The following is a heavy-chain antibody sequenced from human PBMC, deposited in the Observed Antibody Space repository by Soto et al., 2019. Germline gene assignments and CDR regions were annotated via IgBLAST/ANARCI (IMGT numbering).Heavy chain of an antibody. Sequence: GGSLKLSCAASGFTFSNNDMHWVRQAPGKGLEWVAVIWFDGSNQYYVGSVKGRFTISRDNSKNTLYLQMNSLRVEDTAVYHCARAFGAFDLDYWGQGTLVTVSS. CDR2: IWFDGSNQ. V-gene: IGHV3-33*01. CDR1: GFTFSNND. D-gene: IGHD3-10*01. CDR3: ARAFGAFDLDY. J-gene: IGHJ4*02.